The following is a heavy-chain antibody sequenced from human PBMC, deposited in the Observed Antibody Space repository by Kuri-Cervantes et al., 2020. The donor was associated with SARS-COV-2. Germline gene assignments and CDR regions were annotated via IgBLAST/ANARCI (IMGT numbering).Heavy chain of an antibody. J-gene: IGHJ6*02. D-gene: IGHD2-2*02. CDR1: GFTFSSYG. Sequence: GGSLRLSCAASGFTFSSYGMHWVRQAPGKGLERVAVIWYDGSNKYYADSVKGRFTISRGNSKNTLYLQMNSLRAEDTAVYYCARAGQYQLLYDTKEAYYYGMDVWGQGTTVTVSS. CDR3: ARAGQYQLLYDTKEAYYYGMDV. V-gene: IGHV3-33*01. CDR2: IWYDGSNK.